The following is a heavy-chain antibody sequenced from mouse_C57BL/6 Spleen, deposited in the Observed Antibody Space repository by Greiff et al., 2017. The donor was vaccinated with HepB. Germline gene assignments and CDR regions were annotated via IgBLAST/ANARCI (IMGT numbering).Heavy chain of an antibody. D-gene: IGHD1-1*01. CDR2: INPSTGGT. V-gene: IGHV1-42*01. J-gene: IGHJ1*03. CDR1: GYSFTGYY. Sequence: VQLQQSGPELVKPGASVKISCKASGYSFTGYYMNWVKQSPEKSLEWIGEINPSTGGTTYNQKFKAKATLTVDKSSSTAYMQLKSLTSEDSAVYYCAREEGYYYGSRGYFDVWGTGTTVTVSS. CDR3: AREEGYYYGSRGYFDV.